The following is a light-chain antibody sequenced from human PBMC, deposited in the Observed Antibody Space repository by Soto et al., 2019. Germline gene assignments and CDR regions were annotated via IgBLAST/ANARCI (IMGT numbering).Light chain of an antibody. CDR3: QQYGSSPRT. CDR1: QSVSSSF. J-gene: IGKJ1*01. CDR2: GAS. Sequence: EIVLTQSPGTLSLSPGERATLSCRASQSVSSSFLAWYQQKPGQAPRLLIYGASSRAPGIPDRFSGSGSGTAFTFTISRLEPEDFAVYYCQQYGSSPRTFGQGTKVEI. V-gene: IGKV3-20*01.